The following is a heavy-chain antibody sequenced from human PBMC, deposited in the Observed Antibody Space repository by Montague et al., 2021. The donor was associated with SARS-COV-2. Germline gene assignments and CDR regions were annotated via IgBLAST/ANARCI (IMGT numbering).Heavy chain of an antibody. D-gene: IGHD3-10*01. CDR1: GGSISSSNW. Sequence: SETLSLTYAVSGGSISSSNWWSWVRQPPGKGLEWIGEIYHSGSTNYNPSLKSRVTISVDESKNQFSLKLSSVTAADTAVYYCARVHPLWFGELLLDYYYYYGMDVWGQGTTVTVSS. CDR3: ARVHPLWFGELLLDYYYYYGMDV. V-gene: IGHV4-4*02. J-gene: IGHJ6*02. CDR2: IYHSGST.